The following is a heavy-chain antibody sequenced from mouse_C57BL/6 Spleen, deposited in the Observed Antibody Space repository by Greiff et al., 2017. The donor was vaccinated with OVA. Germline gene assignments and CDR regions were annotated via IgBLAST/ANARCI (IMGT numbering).Heavy chain of an antibody. V-gene: IGHV1-52*01. Sequence: QVQLQQPGAELVRPGSSVKLSCKASGYTFTSYWMHWVKQRPIQGLEWIGNIDPSDSETHYNQKFKDKATLTVDKSSSTAYMQLSSLTSEDSAVYYCARPTVVAEPYWYFEVWGTGTTVTVSS. D-gene: IGHD1-1*01. CDR2: IDPSDSET. J-gene: IGHJ1*03. CDR1: GYTFTSYW. CDR3: ARPTVVAEPYWYFEV.